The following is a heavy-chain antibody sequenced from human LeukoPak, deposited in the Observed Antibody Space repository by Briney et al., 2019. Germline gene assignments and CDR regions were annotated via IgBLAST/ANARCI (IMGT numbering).Heavy chain of an antibody. CDR1: GFAFSSYS. CDR2: IGGSSSPI. D-gene: IGHD6-19*01. CDR3: ARSSGYPYFDY. Sequence: GGSLRLSCAASGFAFSSYSMSWVRQAPGKGLEWRSYIGGSSSPIYYADFVKGRFTISRDNAKSSVYLQMNSLRAEDTAVYYCARSSGYPYFDYWGQGTLVTVSS. J-gene: IGHJ4*02. V-gene: IGHV3-48*01.